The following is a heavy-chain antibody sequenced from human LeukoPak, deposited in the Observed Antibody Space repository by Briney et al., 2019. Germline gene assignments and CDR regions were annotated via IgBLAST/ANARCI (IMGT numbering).Heavy chain of an antibody. V-gene: IGHV3-72*01. CDR2: TRNKANSDTT. Sequence: GGSLRLSCAASGLFFSDHYMDWVRQTPGKGLEWVGRTRNKANSDTTEYAASVKGRFTISRDDSKNSLYLQMNSLKTEDTAIYYCARTIPATGTTRYGMDVWGQGTTVTVSS. CDR3: ARTIPATGTTRYGMDV. J-gene: IGHJ6*02. D-gene: IGHD6-13*01. CDR1: GLFFSDHY.